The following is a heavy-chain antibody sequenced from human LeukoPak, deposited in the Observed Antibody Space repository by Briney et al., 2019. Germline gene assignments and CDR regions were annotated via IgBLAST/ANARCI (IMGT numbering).Heavy chain of an antibody. CDR3: ARDGGPGGYCSSTSCSSYYYYMDV. CDR1: GYTFTSYG. CDR2: ISAYNGNT. V-gene: IGHV1-18*01. Sequence: GASVKVSCKASGYTFTSYGISWVRQAPGQGLEWMGWISAYNGNTNYAQKLQGRVTMTTDTSTSTAYMELRSLRSDDTAVYYCARDGGPGGYCSSTSCSSYYYYMDVWGKGTTVTVSS. D-gene: IGHD2-2*01. J-gene: IGHJ6*03.